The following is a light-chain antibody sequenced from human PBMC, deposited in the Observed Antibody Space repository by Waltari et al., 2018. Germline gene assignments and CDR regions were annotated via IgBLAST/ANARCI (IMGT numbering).Light chain of an antibody. CDR2: NVN. CDR1: SSDVGGYNY. J-gene: IGLJ3*02. CDR3: CSYTSSRTWV. V-gene: IGLV2-14*03. Sequence: QSVLTQPASVSASPGQSITISCSGTSSDVGGYNYVSWYQQHPGKAPKLMIYNVNYRHSGISDRFAGSKSGNTASLSISALQSEDEAAYYCCSYTSSRTWVFGGGTKLTVL.